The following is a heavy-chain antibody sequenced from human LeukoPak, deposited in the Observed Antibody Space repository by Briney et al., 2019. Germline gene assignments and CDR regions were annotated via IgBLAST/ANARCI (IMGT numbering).Heavy chain of an antibody. CDR2: ISGSGGST. CDR1: GFTFSSYA. CDR3: AKDPYYYDSSGYPRYFDY. Sequence: GGSLRLSCAASGFTFSSYAVSWVRQAPGKGLEWVSAISGSGGSTYYADSVKGRFTISRDNSKNTLYLQMNSLRAEDTAVYYCAKDPYYYDSSGYPRYFDYWGQGTLVTVSS. J-gene: IGHJ4*02. D-gene: IGHD3-22*01. V-gene: IGHV3-23*01.